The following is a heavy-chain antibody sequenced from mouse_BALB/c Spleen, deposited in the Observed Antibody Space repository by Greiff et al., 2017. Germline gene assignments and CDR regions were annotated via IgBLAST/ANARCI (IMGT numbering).Heavy chain of an antibody. J-gene: IGHJ2*01. CDR2: INSNGGST. CDR3: ARGPSPYFDY. Sequence: EVKLMESGGGLVKLGGSLKLSCAASGFTFSSYYMSWVRQTPEKRLELVAAINSNGGSTYYPDTVKGRFTISRDNAKNTLYLQMSSLKSEDTALYYCARGPSPYFDYWGQGTTLTVSS. V-gene: IGHV5-6-2*01. CDR1: GFTFSSYY.